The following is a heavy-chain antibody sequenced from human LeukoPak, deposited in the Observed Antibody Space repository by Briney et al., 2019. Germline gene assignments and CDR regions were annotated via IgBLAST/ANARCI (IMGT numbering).Heavy chain of an antibody. D-gene: IGHD5-12*01. J-gene: IGHJ5*02. CDR1: GYTFTGYY. Sequence: ASVTVSCKASGYTFTGYYMHWVRQAPGQGLEWMGWINTNSGGTNYAQKFQGRVTMTRDTSISTAYMELRRLRSDDTAVYYCARDLGYSGYDSVYNWFDPWGQGTLVTVSS. CDR3: ARDLGYSGYDSVYNWFDP. V-gene: IGHV1-2*02. CDR2: INTNSGGT.